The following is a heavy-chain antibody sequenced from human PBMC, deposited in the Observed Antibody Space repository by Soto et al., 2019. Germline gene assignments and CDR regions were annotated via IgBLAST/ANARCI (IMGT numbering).Heavy chain of an antibody. D-gene: IGHD5-18*01. CDR3: ARVEDTAMAPFDY. Sequence: GGSLRLSCAASGFTFSSYSMNWVRQAPGKGLEWVSSISSSSSYIYYADSVKGRFTISRDNAKNSLYLQMNSLRAEDTAVYYCARVEDTAMAPFDYWGQGTLVTVSS. CDR2: ISSSSSYI. V-gene: IGHV3-21*01. CDR1: GFTFSSYS. J-gene: IGHJ4*02.